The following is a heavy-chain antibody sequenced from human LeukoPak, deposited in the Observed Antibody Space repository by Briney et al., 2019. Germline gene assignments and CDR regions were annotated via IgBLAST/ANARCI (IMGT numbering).Heavy chain of an antibody. CDR2: ISGSGVST. J-gene: IGHJ1*01. Sequence: GGSLRLACAASGFRFSSYAMSWVRQAPGKGLEWVSAISGSGVSTYYADSVKGRFTISRDNAKNSLYLQMNSLRAEDTAVYYCARDRRLLKHWGQGTLVTVSS. CDR3: ARDRRLLKH. D-gene: IGHD2-21*02. CDR1: GFRFSSYA. V-gene: IGHV3-23*01.